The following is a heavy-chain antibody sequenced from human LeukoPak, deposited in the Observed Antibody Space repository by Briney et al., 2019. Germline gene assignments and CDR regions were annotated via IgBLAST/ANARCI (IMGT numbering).Heavy chain of an antibody. CDR1: GFTFSSYG. Sequence: GGSLRLSCAASGFTFSSYGMHWVRQAPGKGLEWVAVIWYDGSNKYYADSVKGRFTISRDNSKNTLYLQMNSLRAEDTAVYYCARDLGYSSGRGAFDIWGQGTMVTVSS. V-gene: IGHV3-33*01. J-gene: IGHJ3*02. CDR2: IWYDGSNK. D-gene: IGHD6-19*01. CDR3: ARDLGYSSGRGAFDI.